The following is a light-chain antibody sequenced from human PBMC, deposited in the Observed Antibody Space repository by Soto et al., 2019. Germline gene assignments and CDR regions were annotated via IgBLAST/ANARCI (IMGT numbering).Light chain of an antibody. CDR1: TSNIGKDYD. CDR2: SNF. V-gene: IGLV1-40*01. Sequence: QAVVTQPPSVSGAPGQGVTISCTGSTSNIGKDYDAHWYHQLPGAAPKLLIYSNFNRPSGVPDRISGSKSGSSASLVITGLRAEDEADYYCQSYDDSLSGWVFGGGTKLTVL. CDR3: QSYDDSLSGWV. J-gene: IGLJ3*02.